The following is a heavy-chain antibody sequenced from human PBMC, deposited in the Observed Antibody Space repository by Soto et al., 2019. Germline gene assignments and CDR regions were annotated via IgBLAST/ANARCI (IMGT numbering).Heavy chain of an antibody. Sequence: EGQLLESGGGLVQPGGSPRLSCGASGFTFRSYAMGWVRQGPGKGLEWISTITGSGSSAYYADSVKGRFTISRDNSKNTLYLQMDSLSADDTAVYFCAKKGSPSGDHSNWYFDLWGRGTLVTVSS. V-gene: IGHV3-23*01. CDR2: ITGSGSSA. D-gene: IGHD7-27*01. J-gene: IGHJ2*01. CDR3: AKKGSPSGDHSNWYFDL. CDR1: GFTFRSYA.